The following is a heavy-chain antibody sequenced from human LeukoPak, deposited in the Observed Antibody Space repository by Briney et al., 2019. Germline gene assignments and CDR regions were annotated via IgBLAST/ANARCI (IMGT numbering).Heavy chain of an antibody. V-gene: IGHV1-46*01. Sequence: ASVKVSCKASGYTFTPYFIHWVRQAPGQGLEWMGIINPTGGSTTYAQKFQGRVTVTRDMSTSTVYMELSSLTSVDTAVYYCARDRVIVGGTATYNFDHWGQGTLVTVSS. D-gene: IGHD1-14*01. J-gene: IGHJ4*02. CDR1: GYTFTPYF. CDR2: INPTGGST. CDR3: ARDRVIVGGTATYNFDH.